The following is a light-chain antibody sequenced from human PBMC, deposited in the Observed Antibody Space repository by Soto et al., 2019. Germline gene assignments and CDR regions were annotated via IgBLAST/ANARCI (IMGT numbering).Light chain of an antibody. Sequence: QALVTQPPSVSAAPGQKFTISCSGSISNIGGNSVSWYQQLPGTAPKLLIYDDNKRPSGIPDRFSGSKSGTSATLGITGFQTGDEADYYCGSWDSSLSAYVFGTGTKVTVL. CDR3: GSWDSSLSAYV. CDR1: ISNIGGNS. V-gene: IGLV1-51*01. J-gene: IGLJ1*01. CDR2: DDN.